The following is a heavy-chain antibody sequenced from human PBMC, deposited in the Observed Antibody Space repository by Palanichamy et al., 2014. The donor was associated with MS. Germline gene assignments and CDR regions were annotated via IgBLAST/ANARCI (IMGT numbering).Heavy chain of an antibody. CDR1: GFTFGVYA. CDR2: IRSKPYGGTT. Sequence: EVQLVESGGGLVKPGRSLRLSCTASGFTFGVYAMSWFHQAPGKGLEWVGFIRSKPYGGTTEYAASVQGRFTISRDDSKGIAYLQMNSLKTEDTAVYYCTRDLGDGYNYAGYWGQGTLVTVSS. CDR3: TRDLGDGYNYAGY. D-gene: IGHD5-24*01. J-gene: IGHJ4*02. V-gene: IGHV3-49*05.